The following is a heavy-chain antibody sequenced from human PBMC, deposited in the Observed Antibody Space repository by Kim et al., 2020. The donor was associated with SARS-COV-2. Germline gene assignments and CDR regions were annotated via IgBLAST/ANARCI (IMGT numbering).Heavy chain of an antibody. J-gene: IGHJ4*02. CDR2: INHSGST. CDR3: ARGPRRITMIVVVMNPFDY. Sequence: SETLSLTCAVYGGSFSGYYWSWIRQPPGKGLEWIGEINHSGSTNYNPSLKSRVTISVDTSKNQFSLKLSSVTAADTAVYYCARGPRRITMIVVVMNPFDYWGQGTLVTVSS. D-gene: IGHD3-22*01. CDR1: GGSFSGYY. V-gene: IGHV4-34*01.